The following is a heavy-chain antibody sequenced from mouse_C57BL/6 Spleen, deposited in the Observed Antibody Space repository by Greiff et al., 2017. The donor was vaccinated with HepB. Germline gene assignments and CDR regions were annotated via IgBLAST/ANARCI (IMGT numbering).Heavy chain of an antibody. CDR3: ARYDGGYAMDY. Sequence: EVKVVESGGGLVQPGGSLSLSCAASGFTFTDYYMSWVRQPPGKALEWLGFIRNKANGYTTEYSASVKGRFTISRDNSQSILYLQMNALRAEDSATYYCARYDGGYAMDYWGQGTSVTVSS. CDR2: IRNKANGYTT. CDR1: GFTFTDYY. J-gene: IGHJ4*01. V-gene: IGHV7-3*01.